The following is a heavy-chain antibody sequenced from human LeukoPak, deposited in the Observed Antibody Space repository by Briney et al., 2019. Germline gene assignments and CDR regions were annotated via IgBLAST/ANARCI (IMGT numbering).Heavy chain of an antibody. D-gene: IGHD3-22*01. J-gene: IGHJ4*02. CDR1: GFSFSNYP. Sequence: GGSLRLSCVASGFSFSNYPMQWVRQAPGKGLEWVATISYDGSSRYSAGSVKGRFTISRDNSKNTLYLQMNSLRAEDTAVFFCVYYDSSGYYYGRLRYWGQGTPVTVSS. CDR2: ISYDGSSR. CDR3: VYYDSSGYYYGRLRY. V-gene: IGHV3-30*04.